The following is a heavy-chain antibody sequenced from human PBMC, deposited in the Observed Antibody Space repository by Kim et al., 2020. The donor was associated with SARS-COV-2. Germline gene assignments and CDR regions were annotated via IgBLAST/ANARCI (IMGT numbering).Heavy chain of an antibody. CDR1: GFSFSNYA. CDR3: AREPGGSDI. V-gene: IGHV3-23*01. J-gene: IGHJ3*02. Sequence: GGSLRLFCAASGFSFSNYAMNWVRQAPGKGLEWVSRISGSGGGTSYADSVKGRFTISRDTSRNTLYLQMNSLRAEDTALYYCAREPGGSDIWGQGTMVTVSS. CDR2: ISGSGGGT. D-gene: IGHD3-10*01.